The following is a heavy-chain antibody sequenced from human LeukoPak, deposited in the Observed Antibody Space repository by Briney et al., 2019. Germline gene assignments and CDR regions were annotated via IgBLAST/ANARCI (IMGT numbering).Heavy chain of an antibody. Sequence: SETLSLTCTVSGGSISSSSYYWGWIRQPPGKGLEWIGSIYYSGSTYCNPSLKSRVTISVDTSKNQFSLKLSSVTAADTAVYYCARPILTGYSVDDYWGQGTLVTVSS. D-gene: IGHD3-9*01. CDR1: GGSISSSSYY. CDR2: IYYSGST. J-gene: IGHJ4*02. CDR3: ARPILTGYSVDDY. V-gene: IGHV4-39*01.